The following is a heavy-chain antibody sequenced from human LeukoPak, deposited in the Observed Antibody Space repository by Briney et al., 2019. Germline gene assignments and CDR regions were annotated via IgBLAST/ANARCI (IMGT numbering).Heavy chain of an antibody. V-gene: IGHV3-21*06. CDR1: GFTFSAYS. CDR3: TRDLSARFPGGFDY. J-gene: IGHJ4*02. CDR2: ISSNSNYI. Sequence: GGSLRLSCAASGFTFSAYSMNRVRQAPGKGLEWVSTISSNSNYIYYADSVKGRFAISRDNARDSVSLQMDSLRAEDTAVYFCTRDLSARFPGGFDYWGQGILVTVSS. D-gene: IGHD3-10*01.